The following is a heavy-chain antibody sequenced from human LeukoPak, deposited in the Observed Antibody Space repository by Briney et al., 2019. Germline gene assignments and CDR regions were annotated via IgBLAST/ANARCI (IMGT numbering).Heavy chain of an antibody. D-gene: IGHD3-22*01. Sequence: ASVKVSCKASGYTFTSYGISWVRQAPGQGLEWMGWISAYNGNTNYAQKLQGRVTMTTDTSTSTAYMELRSLRSDDTAVYYCARGGTPTGRYYYDSSGYQAPDALDIWGQGTMVTVSS. CDR2: ISAYNGNT. J-gene: IGHJ3*02. CDR1: GYTFTSYG. V-gene: IGHV1-18*01. CDR3: ARGGTPTGRYYYDSSGYQAPDALDI.